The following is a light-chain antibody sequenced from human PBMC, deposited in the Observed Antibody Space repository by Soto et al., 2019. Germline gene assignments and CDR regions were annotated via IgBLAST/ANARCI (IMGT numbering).Light chain of an antibody. J-gene: IGKJ4*01. CDR3: QQFSGSVT. Sequence: EVVLTQSPGTLSLSPGERATLSCRASQSVRSTYLAWYQQKPGQAPRLVIYGASKRQRGVPDRFSGGGSETDFTLTISSLEPEDFAVYYCQQFSGSVTFGGGTRVDI. CDR2: GAS. V-gene: IGKV3-20*01. CDR1: QSVRSTY.